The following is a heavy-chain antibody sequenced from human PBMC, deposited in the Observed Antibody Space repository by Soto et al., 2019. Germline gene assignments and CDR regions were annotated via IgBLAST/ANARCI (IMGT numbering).Heavy chain of an antibody. CDR1: GFTVSSNY. CDR2: IYSGART. D-gene: IGHD6-19*01. Sequence: GGSLRLSCAASGFTVSSNYMIWVRQAPGKWLEWVSGIYSGARTYYADSVKGRFNISRDNSTITLYLQMNCLIAEDTAVYYCVRAGGYSRGWTAHYYEGMVVWGQGTTVNVSS. J-gene: IGHJ6*02. CDR3: VRAGGYSRGWTAHYYEGMVV. V-gene: IGHV3-53*01.